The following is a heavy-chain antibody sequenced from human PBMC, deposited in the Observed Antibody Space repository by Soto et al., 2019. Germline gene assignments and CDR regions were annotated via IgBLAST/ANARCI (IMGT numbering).Heavy chain of an antibody. CDR2: ISSSVSEGNT. J-gene: IGHJ4*02. V-gene: IGHV3-23*01. CDR3: AKVFSPEGGNYFDY. CDR1: GFTFSHYA. Sequence: EVHLLESGGDLVQPGGSLRLSCAASGFTFSHYAMDWVRQAPGKGLEWVSAISSSVSEGNTHYADSVKGRFTISRDNDKNTVYLEMNSLRAEDTAVYYCAKVFSPEGGNYFDYWGQGTLVTVSS.